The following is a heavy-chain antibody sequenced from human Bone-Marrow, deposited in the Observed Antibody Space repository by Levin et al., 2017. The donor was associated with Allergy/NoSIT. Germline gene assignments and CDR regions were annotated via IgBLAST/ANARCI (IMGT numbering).Heavy chain of an antibody. V-gene: IGHV3-7*01. J-gene: IGHJ5*01. Sequence: PGGSLRLSCAASGFTFSNSWMSWVRQAPGKGLEWVANIKEDGSEKYYVDSVKGRFTISRDNAKNSLFVQMNSLRVEDTAVYYCARDQFRRATIEARWFDPWGQGTLVTVSS. CDR2: IKEDGSEK. D-gene: IGHD5-24*01. CDR3: ARDQFRRATIEARWFDP. CDR1: GFTFSNSW.